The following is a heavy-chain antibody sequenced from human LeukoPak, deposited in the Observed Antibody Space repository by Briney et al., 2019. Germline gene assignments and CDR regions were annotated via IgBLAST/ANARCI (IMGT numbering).Heavy chain of an antibody. Sequence: ASVKVSCKASGYTFTSYGISWVRQAPGQGLEWMGWISAYNGNTNYAQKLQGRVTMTTDTSTSTAYMELRSLRSDDTAVYYCARVKVYDSSGRLTLDAFDIWGQGTMVTVSS. CDR3: ARVKVYDSSGRLTLDAFDI. J-gene: IGHJ3*02. V-gene: IGHV1-18*01. CDR2: ISAYNGNT. D-gene: IGHD3-22*01. CDR1: GYTFTSYG.